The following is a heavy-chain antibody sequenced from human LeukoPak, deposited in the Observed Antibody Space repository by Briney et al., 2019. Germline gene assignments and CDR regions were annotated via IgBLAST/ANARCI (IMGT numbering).Heavy chain of an antibody. CDR3: APRGIAVAGPFDY. CDR1: GFTFSSYG. Sequence: PGGSLRLSYAASGFTFSSYGMHWVRQAPGKGLEWVAFIQYNGGSKYYADSVKGRFTISRDNSKNTLYLQMNSLGTEDTAVYYCAPRGIAVAGPFDYWGQGTLVTVSS. J-gene: IGHJ4*02. D-gene: IGHD6-19*01. CDR2: IQYNGGSK. V-gene: IGHV3-30*02.